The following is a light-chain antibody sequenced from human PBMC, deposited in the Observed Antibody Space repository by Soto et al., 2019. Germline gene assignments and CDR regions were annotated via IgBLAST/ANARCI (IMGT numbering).Light chain of an antibody. J-gene: IGKJ4*01. Sequence: EIVLTQSPATLSSFPCDRVTLSCRASQYINTRLAWYQHRPGQAPRLLIYQTSIRAAGIPARFSASGSGTDFTLTINSLQSEDFAVYYCQRYNNWPLTFGGGTKVDIK. CDR1: QYINTR. CDR2: QTS. CDR3: QRYNNWPLT. V-gene: IGKV3D-15*01.